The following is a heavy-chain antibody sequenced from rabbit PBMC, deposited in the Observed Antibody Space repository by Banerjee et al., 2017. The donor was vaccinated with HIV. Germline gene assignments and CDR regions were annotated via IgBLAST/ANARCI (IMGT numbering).Heavy chain of an antibody. J-gene: IGHJ4*01. CDR3: ARAYMTSHYCPDFFNL. V-gene: IGHV1S40*01. Sequence: KGLEWIACIYAGSSGSAYYAGWAKGRFTISKTSSTTVTLQMTSLTAADTATYFCARAYMTSHYCPDFFNLWGQGTLVTVS. CDR2: IYAGSSGSA. D-gene: IGHD8-1*01.